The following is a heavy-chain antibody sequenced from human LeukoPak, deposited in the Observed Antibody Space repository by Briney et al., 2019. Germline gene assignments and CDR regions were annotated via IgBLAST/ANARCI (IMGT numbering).Heavy chain of an antibody. V-gene: IGHV4-59*08. CDR2: IYYSGST. J-gene: IGHJ4*02. CDR3: ARLYYYGSGSGDY. D-gene: IGHD3-10*01. Sequence: PSETLSLTCTVSGGSISSYYWSWIRQPPGRGLEWIGYIYYSGSTNYNPSLKSRVTISVDTSKKQFSLKLSSVTAADTAVYYCARLYYYGSGSGDYWGQGTLVTVSS. CDR1: GGSISSYY.